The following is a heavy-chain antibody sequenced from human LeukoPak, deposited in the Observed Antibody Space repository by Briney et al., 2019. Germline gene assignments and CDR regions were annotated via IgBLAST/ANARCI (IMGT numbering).Heavy chain of an antibody. D-gene: IGHD3-3*01. J-gene: IGHJ4*02. CDR3: ARGGITIFGVVIIGAFDY. CDR1: GYTFTSYD. Sequence: GASVKVSCKASGYTFTSYDINWVRQATGQGLEWMGWMNPNSGNTGYAQKFQGRVTMTRNTSISTAYMELSSLRSEDTAVYYCARGGITIFGVVIIGAFDYWGQGTLVTVSS. CDR2: MNPNSGNT. V-gene: IGHV1-8*01.